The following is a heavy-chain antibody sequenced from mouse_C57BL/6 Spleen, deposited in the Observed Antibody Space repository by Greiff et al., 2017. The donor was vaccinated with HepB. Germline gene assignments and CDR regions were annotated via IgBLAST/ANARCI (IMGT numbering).Heavy chain of an antibody. D-gene: IGHD2-5*01. CDR2: IYPRSGNT. V-gene: IGHV1-81*01. CDR1: GYTFTSYG. Sequence: QVQLKESGAELARPGASVKLSCKASGYTFTSYGISWVKQRTGQGLEWIGEIYPRSGNTYYNEKFKGKATLTADKSSSTAYMELRSLTSEDSAVYFCAREKDSNYDYAMDYWGQGTSVTVSS. CDR3: AREKDSNYDYAMDY. J-gene: IGHJ4*01.